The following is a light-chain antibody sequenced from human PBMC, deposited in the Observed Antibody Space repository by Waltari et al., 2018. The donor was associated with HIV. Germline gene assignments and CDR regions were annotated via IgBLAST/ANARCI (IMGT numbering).Light chain of an antibody. CDR2: WAS. J-gene: IGKJ4*01. V-gene: IGKV4-1*01. CDR3: QQYYTLRST. Sequence: DIVMTQSPDSLPVSLGERATMNCRSSRTVYFNSNNQNYLAWYQQKPGQSPKVLIYWASTRASGVPGRFSGSGSGTDFNLTISSLQADDVAVYYCQQYYTLRSTFGGGTKIEI. CDR1: RTVYFNSNNQNY.